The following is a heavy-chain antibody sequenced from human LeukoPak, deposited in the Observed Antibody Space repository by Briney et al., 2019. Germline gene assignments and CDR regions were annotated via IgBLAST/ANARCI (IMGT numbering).Heavy chain of an antibody. CDR3: ARQTYNSGWYYFDY. V-gene: IGHV4-59*08. CDR1: GGSISSSY. CDR2: IYYSGST. Sequence: SETLPLTCTVSGGSISSSYWGWIRQPPGKGLEWIGYIYYSGSTNYNPSLKSRVTISVATSKKQFSLRLSSVTAADTAVYYCARQTYNSGWYYFDYWGQGTLVTVSS. D-gene: IGHD6-19*01. J-gene: IGHJ4*02.